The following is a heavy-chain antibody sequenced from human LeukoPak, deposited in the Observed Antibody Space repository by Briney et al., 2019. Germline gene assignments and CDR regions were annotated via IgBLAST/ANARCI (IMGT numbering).Heavy chain of an antibody. CDR2: IYYSGST. D-gene: IGHD3-10*01. CDR3: ARSGPGYYYGSGSPPPFDY. Sequence: SETLSLTCTVSGGSISSYYWSWIRQPPGKGLEWIGYIYYSGSTNYNPSLKSRVTISVDTSKNQFSLKLSSVTAADTAVYYCARSGPGYYYGSGSPPPFDYWGQGTLVTVSS. J-gene: IGHJ4*02. CDR1: GGSISSYY. V-gene: IGHV4-59*01.